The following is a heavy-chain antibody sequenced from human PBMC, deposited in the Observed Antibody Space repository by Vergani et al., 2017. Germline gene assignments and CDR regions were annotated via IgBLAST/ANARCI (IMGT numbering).Heavy chain of an antibody. Sequence: HPAQPAAEVKKPGASVKVSCKASGYTLTSYDINWVRQATGQGLEWMGWLNPNSGNTGYAQKFQGRVTMTRNTSISTAYMELSSLRSEDTAVYYWARTYYDIVTGRYYVDYWGQGTRVTVSS. D-gene: IGHD3-9*01. CDR1: GYTLTSYD. J-gene: IGHJ4*02. CDR3: ARTYYDIVTGRYYVDY. CDR2: LNPNSGNT. V-gene: IGHV1-8*01.